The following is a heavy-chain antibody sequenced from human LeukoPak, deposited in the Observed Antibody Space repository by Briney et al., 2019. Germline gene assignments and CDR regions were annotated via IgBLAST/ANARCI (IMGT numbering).Heavy chain of an antibody. D-gene: IGHD2-15*01. CDR2: ISGSADNT. Sequence: PGGSLRLSCAASGFTFSSYAMSWVRQAPGKGLEWVSAISGSADNTYYADSVKGRFTISRDNSKNTLSLQMNSLRAEDTAVYYCAKFKNLYCNGGSRNWYFHHWGQGTLVTVSS. J-gene: IGHJ1*01. CDR3: AKFKNLYCNGGSRNWYFHH. CDR1: GFTFSSYA. V-gene: IGHV3-23*01.